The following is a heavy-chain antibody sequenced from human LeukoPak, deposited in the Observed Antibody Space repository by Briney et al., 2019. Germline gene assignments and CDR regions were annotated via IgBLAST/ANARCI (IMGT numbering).Heavy chain of an antibody. D-gene: IGHD6-19*01. CDR3: AFYDPGYSSGLDY. CDR1: GYTFTSYG. V-gene: IGHV1-18*01. Sequence: RASVKVSCKASGYTFTSYGISWVRQAPGQELEWMGWISAYNGNTNYAQKLQGRVTMTTDTSTSTAYMELRSLRSDDTAVYYCAFYDPGYSSGLDYWGQGTLVTVSS. J-gene: IGHJ4*02. CDR2: ISAYNGNT.